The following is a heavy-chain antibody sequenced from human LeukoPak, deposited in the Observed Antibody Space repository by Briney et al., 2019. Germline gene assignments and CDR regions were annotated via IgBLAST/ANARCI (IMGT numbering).Heavy chain of an antibody. J-gene: IGHJ4*02. CDR1: GFTFSSYA. V-gene: IGHV3-49*04. CDR2: IRSKAYGGTT. D-gene: IGHD2-21*01. Sequence: GGSLRLSCAASGFTFSSYAMSWVRQAPGKGLEWVGFIRSKAYGGTTEYAASVKGRFTISRDDSKSIAYLQMNSLKTEDTAVYYCTRVFYYWGQGTLVTVSS. CDR3: TRVFYY.